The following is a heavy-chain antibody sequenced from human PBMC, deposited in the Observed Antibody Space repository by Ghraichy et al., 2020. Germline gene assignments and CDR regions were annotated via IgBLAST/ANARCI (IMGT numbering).Heavy chain of an antibody. CDR2: ISSRGENT. CDR3: ARDYDSSGVYYYYGLDV. CDR1: GFSFTSYS. V-gene: IGHV3-21*01. J-gene: IGHJ6*01. D-gene: IGHD3-22*01. Sequence: GAYLRLSCVASGFSFTSYSMNWVRQAPGKGLEWVSSISSRGENTNYADSVKGRFTISRDNAKKSLFLQMNSLRAEDTALYYCARDYDSSGVYYYYGLDVWGQGTTVTVSA.